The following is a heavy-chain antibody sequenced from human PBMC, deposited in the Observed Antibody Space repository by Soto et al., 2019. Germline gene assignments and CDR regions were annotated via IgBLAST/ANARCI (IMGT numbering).Heavy chain of an antibody. CDR2: IRTDGSQE. CDR1: GFRFGSDW. V-gene: IGHV3-7*04. CDR3: TRDANYRDDSAYYDVFDI. D-gene: IGHD3-16*01. J-gene: IGHJ3*02. Sequence: DVQLTESGGGLVQPGGSLRLSCGASGFRFGSDWMAWVRQAPGKGLEWVANIRTDGSQEHYADSVRGRFSVSRDNAKDSLYLQKNSLRREDTAVYYCTRDANYRDDSAYYDVFDIWGQGTMVTVSS.